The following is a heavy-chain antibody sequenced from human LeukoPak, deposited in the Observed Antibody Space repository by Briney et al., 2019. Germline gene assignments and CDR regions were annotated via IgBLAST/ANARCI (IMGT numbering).Heavy chain of an antibody. CDR2: IWYDGSNK. CDR3: ATTIFGVDTPYYFDY. D-gene: IGHD3-3*01. CDR1: GFTFSSYG. Sequence: GGSLRLSCAASGFTFSSYGMHWVRQAPGKGLEWVAVIWYDGSNKYYADSVKGRFTISRDNSKNTLYLQMNSLRAEDTAVYYCATTIFGVDTPYYFDYWGQGTLVTVSS. V-gene: IGHV3-33*01. J-gene: IGHJ4*02.